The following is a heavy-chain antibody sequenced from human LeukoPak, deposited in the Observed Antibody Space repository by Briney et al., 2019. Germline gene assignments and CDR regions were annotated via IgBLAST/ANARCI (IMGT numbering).Heavy chain of an antibody. D-gene: IGHD3-10*01. CDR3: AKDSTYGPDY. CDR1: GFTFSSYA. J-gene: IGHJ4*02. V-gene: IGHV3-23*01. CDR2: ISGSGGST. Sequence: PRGSLRLSCAASGFTFSSYAMSWVRQAPGKGLEWVSAISGSGGSTYHADSVKGRFTISRDNSKNTLYLQMNSLRAEDTAVYYCAKDSTYGPDYWGQGTLVTVSS.